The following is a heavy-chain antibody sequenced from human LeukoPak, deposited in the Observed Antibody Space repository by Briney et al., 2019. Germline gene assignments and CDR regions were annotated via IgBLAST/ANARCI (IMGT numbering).Heavy chain of an antibody. CDR2: ISSSGSTI. J-gene: IGHJ1*01. CDR3: ANPHSISTAAGRAGYFQH. V-gene: IGHV3-11*01. Sequence: KPGGSLRLSCAASGFTFSDYYMSWIRQAPGKGLEWVSYISSSGSTIYYADSVKGRFTISRDNAKNSLYLQMNSLRAEDTAVYYCANPHSISTAAGRAGYFQHWGQGTLVTVSS. D-gene: IGHD2/OR15-2a*01. CDR1: GFTFSDYY.